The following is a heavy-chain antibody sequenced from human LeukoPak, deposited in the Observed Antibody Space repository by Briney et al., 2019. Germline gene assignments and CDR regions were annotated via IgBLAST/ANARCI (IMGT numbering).Heavy chain of an antibody. V-gene: IGHV3-30*18. CDR1: GFTFSSYG. CDR3: AKRGSCTSISCLSTTLDS. CDR2: ISYDGSNK. J-gene: IGHJ4*02. D-gene: IGHD2-2*01. Sequence: GRSLRLSCAASGFTFSSYGMHWVRQAPGKGLEWVAVISYDGSNKYYADSVKGRFTISRDNSKNTLSLLMNSLRAEDTALYYCAKRGSCTSISCLSTTLDSWGQGALVTVSS.